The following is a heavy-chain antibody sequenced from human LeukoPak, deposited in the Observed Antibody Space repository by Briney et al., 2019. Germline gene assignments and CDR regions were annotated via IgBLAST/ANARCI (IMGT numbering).Heavy chain of an antibody. CDR3: ARGGQGDGYSADEAFDM. CDR2: TYYRSKWYS. V-gene: IGHV6-1*01. D-gene: IGHD5-24*01. J-gene: IGHJ3*02. Sequence: SQTLSLTCAISGDSVSSNSTACNWIRQSPSRGLEWQGRTYYRSKWYSDYAVSVKSRITINPDTSKNQFSLQLNSVTPEDTAVYYCARGGQGDGYSADEAFDMWGQGTMVTVSS. CDR1: GDSVSSNSTA.